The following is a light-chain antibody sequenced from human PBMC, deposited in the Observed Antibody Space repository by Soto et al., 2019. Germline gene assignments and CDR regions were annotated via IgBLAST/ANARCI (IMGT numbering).Light chain of an antibody. J-gene: IGKJ2*01. CDR2: AAS. Sequence: DIQMTQSPSSPSASVGDRVTITCRASQSISSYLNWYQQKPGKAPKLLIYAASSLQSGVPSRFSGSGSGTDFTLTISSLQPEDFATYYCQQSYSTFPYTFGQGTKLEIK. CDR3: QQSYSTFPYT. CDR1: QSISSY. V-gene: IGKV1-39*01.